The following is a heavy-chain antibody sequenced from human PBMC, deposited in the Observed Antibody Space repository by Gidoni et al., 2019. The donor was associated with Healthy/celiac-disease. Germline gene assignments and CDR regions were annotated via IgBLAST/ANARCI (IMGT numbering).Heavy chain of an antibody. D-gene: IGHD6-19*01. CDR3: ARVGMKQWLALTFDY. CDR1: GGSISSSSYY. V-gene: IGHV4-39*07. CDR2: IYYSGST. J-gene: IGHJ4*02. Sequence: QLQLQESGPGLVKPSETLSLTCTVSGGSISSSSYYWGWIRQPPGKGLEWIGSIYYSGSTYYNPSLKSRVTISVDTSKNQFSLKLSSVTAADTAVYYCARVGMKQWLALTFDYWGQGTLVTVSS.